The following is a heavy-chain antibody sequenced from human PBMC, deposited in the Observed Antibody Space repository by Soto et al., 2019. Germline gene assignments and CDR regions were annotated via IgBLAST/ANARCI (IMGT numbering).Heavy chain of an antibody. Sequence: VGSLRLSCAASGFTFSSYAMSWVRQAPGKGLEWVSAISGSGGSTYYADSVKGRFTISRDNSKNTLYLQMNSLRAEDTAVYYCPKGWGIVVVVAVFDYWGQGTLVTVSS. CDR3: PKGWGIVVVVAVFDY. V-gene: IGHV3-23*01. J-gene: IGHJ4*02. CDR2: ISGSGGST. D-gene: IGHD2-15*01. CDR1: GFTFSSYA.